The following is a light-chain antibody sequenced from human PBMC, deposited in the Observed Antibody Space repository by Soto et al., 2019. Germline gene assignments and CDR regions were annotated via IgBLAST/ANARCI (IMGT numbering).Light chain of an antibody. Sequence: EIVLTQSPGTLSLSPGERATLSYRASQSLSSSYLAWYQQKPGQAPRLLIYGASSRATGIPDRFSGSGSGTDFTLTITRLEPEDFVVYYCQQYGSSPKTFGQGTKVEIK. CDR2: GAS. V-gene: IGKV3-20*01. J-gene: IGKJ1*01. CDR1: QSLSSSY. CDR3: QQYGSSPKT.